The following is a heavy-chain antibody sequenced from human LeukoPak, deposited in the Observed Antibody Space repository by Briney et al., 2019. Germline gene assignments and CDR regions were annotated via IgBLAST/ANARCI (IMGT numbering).Heavy chain of an antibody. J-gene: IGHJ5*02. D-gene: IGHD6-6*01. CDR2: IYYIGST. V-gene: IGHV4-39*07. CDR3: ARFPLPYSSSSKFDP. Sequence: PSETLSLTCTVSGGSISSSSYFWGWIRQPPGKGLEWIGSIYYIGSTRYNPSLKSRVTISVDTSKNQLSLKLSSVTAADTAVYYCARFPLPYSSSSKFDPWGQGTLVTVSS. CDR1: GGSISSSSYF.